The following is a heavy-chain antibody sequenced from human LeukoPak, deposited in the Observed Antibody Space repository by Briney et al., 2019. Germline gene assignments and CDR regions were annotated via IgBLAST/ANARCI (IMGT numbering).Heavy chain of an antibody. D-gene: IGHD3-3*01. CDR3: ARVSRSDFWGGYDFDY. CDR2: IYSGGST. Sequence: PGGSLRLSCAASGFTVSSNYMSWVRQAPGKGLEWVSVIYSGGSTYYADSVKGRFTISRDNSKNTLYLQMNSLRAEDTAVYYCARVSRSDFWGGYDFDYWGQGTLVTVSS. V-gene: IGHV3-53*01. CDR1: GFTVSSNY. J-gene: IGHJ4*02.